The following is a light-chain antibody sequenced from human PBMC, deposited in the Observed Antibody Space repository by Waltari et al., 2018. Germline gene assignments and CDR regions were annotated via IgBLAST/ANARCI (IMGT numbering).Light chain of an antibody. CDR1: QNIDNF. V-gene: IGKV1-39*01. CDR2: AAS. CDR3: QQTYNTPLT. J-gene: IGKJ4*01. Sequence: DIQLTQSPSSLSASVGDRVTITCRASQNIDNFLSWYQQISGKAPKILISAASTLQSGVPSRFSGGGSGTDFTLTITSLQPEDFATYYCQQTYNTPLTFGGGSQVEIK.